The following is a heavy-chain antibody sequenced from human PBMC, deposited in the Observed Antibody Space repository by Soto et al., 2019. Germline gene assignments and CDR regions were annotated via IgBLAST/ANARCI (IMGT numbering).Heavy chain of an antibody. CDR2: ISYDGSNK. V-gene: IGHV3-30*18. J-gene: IGHJ6*02. D-gene: IGHD3-3*01. CDR3: AKEYYDFWSGYYNGYYYYGMDV. Sequence: SLRLSCAASGFTFSSYGMHWVRQAPGKGLEWVAVISYDGSNKYYADSVKGRFTISRDNSKNTLYLQMNSLRAEDTAVYYCAKEYYDFWSGYYNGYYYYGMDVWGQGT. CDR1: GFTFSSYG.